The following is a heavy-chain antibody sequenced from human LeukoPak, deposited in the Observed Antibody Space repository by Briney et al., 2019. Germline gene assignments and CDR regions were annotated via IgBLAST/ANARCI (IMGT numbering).Heavy chain of an antibody. V-gene: IGHV3-23*01. D-gene: IGHD1-26*01. CDR1: GFTFSNYA. Sequence: GGSLRLSCAASGFTFSNYALNWVRQAPGKGLEWVSGISGSGVSTYYADSVKGWFTISRDNSKNTLYLQMNSLRAEDTAIYYCAKDIGGWELLGPDYWGQGTLVTVSS. CDR3: AKDIGGWELLGPDY. CDR2: ISGSGVST. J-gene: IGHJ4*02.